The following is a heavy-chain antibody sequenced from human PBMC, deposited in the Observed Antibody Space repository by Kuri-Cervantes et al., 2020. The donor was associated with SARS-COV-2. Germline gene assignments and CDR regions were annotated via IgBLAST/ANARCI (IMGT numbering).Heavy chain of an antibody. Sequence: SETLSLTCTVSGGSISSYYWSWIRQPAGKGLEWIGRIYTSGSTNYNPSLKSRVTMSVDTSKNQFSLKLSSVTAADTAVYYCARVPRHICSSTSCYIPGRGNYYYMDVWGKGTTVTVSS. D-gene: IGHD2-2*02. J-gene: IGHJ6*03. CDR2: IYTSGST. V-gene: IGHV4-4*07. CDR1: GGSISSYY. CDR3: ARVPRHICSSTSCYIPGRGNYYYMDV.